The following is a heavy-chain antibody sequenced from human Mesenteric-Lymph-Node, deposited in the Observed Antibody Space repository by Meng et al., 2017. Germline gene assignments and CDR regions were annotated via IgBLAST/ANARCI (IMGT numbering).Heavy chain of an antibody. D-gene: IGHD6-19*01. V-gene: IGHV3-23*01. Sequence: GESLKILCAASGFTFSSYAMSWVRQAPGKGLEWVSAISGSGGSTYYADSVKGRFTISRDNAKNTLYLLMSSLRVEETALYYCVRRIAMVGTFDSWGQGTLVTVSS. J-gene: IGHJ4*02. CDR1: GFTFSSYA. CDR2: ISGSGGST. CDR3: VRRIAMVGTFDS.